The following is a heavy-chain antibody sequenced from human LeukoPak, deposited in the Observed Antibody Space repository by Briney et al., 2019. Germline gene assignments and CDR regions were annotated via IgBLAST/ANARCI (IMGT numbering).Heavy chain of an antibody. V-gene: IGHV3-23*01. CDR1: GFTFSSYA. Sequence: GGSLRLSCAASGFTFSSYAMSWVRQAPGKGLEWVSGISVSGGGTYYADSVKGWFTISRDNSKNTLYLQMNSLRAEDTAVYYCAKRSCSGSSCYSYFDDWGQGTLVTVSA. D-gene: IGHD2-2*02. CDR2: ISVSGGGT. CDR3: AKRSCSGSSCYSYFDD. J-gene: IGHJ4*02.